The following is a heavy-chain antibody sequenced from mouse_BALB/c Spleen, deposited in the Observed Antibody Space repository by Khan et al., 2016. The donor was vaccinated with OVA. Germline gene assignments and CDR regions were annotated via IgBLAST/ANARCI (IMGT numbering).Heavy chain of an antibody. V-gene: IGHV9-3-1*01. D-gene: IGHD2-1*01. Sequence: QIQLVQSGPELKKPGETVKISCKASGYTFTNYGMTWVKQAPGKGLKWMGWINTYTGEPTYADDFKGRFAFSLETSATTASLQINNLKNEDTATXCCARVGNYWYFDVWGAGTTVTVSS. CDR1: GYTFTNYG. CDR2: INTYTGEP. J-gene: IGHJ1*01. CDR3: ARVGNYWYFDV.